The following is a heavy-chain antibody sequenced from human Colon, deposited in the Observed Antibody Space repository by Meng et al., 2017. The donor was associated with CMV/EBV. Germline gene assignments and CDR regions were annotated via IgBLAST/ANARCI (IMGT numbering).Heavy chain of an antibody. CDR3: VHHYRSAWYNWFDP. CDR2: VYWTDDK. CDR1: GVSLNTSGVA. J-gene: IGHJ5*02. V-gene: IGHV2-5*01. D-gene: IGHD6-19*01. Sequence: SGVSLNTSGVAVGWIRQPPGTALEWLAFVYWTDDKRYRPSLRSRLTITKDTSKNQVVITMTNMDPEDSATYYCVHHYRSAWYNWFDPWGQGTLVTVSS.